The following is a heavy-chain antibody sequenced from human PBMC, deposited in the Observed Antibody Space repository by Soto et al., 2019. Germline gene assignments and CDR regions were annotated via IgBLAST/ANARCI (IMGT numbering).Heavy chain of an antibody. D-gene: IGHD6-6*01. CDR3: AHTGRQELILYYYSMDV. J-gene: IGHJ6*04. V-gene: IGHV2-5*02. CDR2: IFWDDDK. Sequence: QITLKESGPSLVKPTQTLTLTCTFSGFSLNTSGVAVGWISQPPGKALEWLALIFWDDDKRYSPSLDSTLTITKDTPKNQVVLTMTNMAPVDTGTYYCAHTGRQELILYYYSMDVWGAGTTVTVSS. CDR1: GFSLNTSGVA.